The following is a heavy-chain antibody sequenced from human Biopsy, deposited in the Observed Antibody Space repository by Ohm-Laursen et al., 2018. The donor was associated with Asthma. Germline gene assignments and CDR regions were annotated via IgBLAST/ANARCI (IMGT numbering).Heavy chain of an antibody. CDR2: IYSGGTS. Sequence: SLRLSCTASGFAVSTDHMFWVRQAPGKGLEWVSVIYSGGTSHTADSVGGRFTISRDYSKNTLYLQMHSLRAEDTAVYYCARGDSSNWSHYYFDYWGQGTLVTVSS. J-gene: IGHJ4*02. D-gene: IGHD3-22*01. V-gene: IGHV3-53*01. CDR1: GFAVSTDH. CDR3: ARGDSSNWSHYYFDY.